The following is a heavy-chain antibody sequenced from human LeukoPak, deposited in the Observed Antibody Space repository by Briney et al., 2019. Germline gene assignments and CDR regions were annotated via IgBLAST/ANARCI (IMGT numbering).Heavy chain of an antibody. J-gene: IGHJ6*02. D-gene: IGHD3-10*01. CDR2: IYYSGST. CDR1: GGSISSGDYY. CDR3: ASFYGSGSYYRYYYYYGMDV. V-gene: IGHV4-30-4*01. Sequence: PSETLSLTCTVSGGSISSGDYYWSWIRQPPGKGLEWIGHIYYSGSTYYNPSLKSRVTISVDTSKNQFSLKLSSVTAADTAVYYCASFYGSGSYYRYYYYYGMDVWGQGTTVTVSS.